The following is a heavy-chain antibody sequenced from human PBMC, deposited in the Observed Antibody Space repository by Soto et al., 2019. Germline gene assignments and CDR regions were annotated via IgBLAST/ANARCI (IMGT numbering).Heavy chain of an antibody. D-gene: IGHD6-13*01. CDR1: GFTFSSYA. Sequence: RLSCAASGFTFSSYAMHWVRQAPGKGLEGVAVISYDGSNKYYADSVKGRFTISRDNSKNTPYLQMNSLRAEDTAVYYCARDLGSIAAPGNLQYYYYGMDVWGQGTTVTVSS. J-gene: IGHJ6*02. CDR2: ISYDGSNK. CDR3: ARDLGSIAAPGNLQYYYYGMDV. V-gene: IGHV3-30-3*01.